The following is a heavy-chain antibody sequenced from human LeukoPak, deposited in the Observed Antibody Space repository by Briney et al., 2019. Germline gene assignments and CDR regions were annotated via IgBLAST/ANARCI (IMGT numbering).Heavy chain of an antibody. CDR1: GGTFSSYA. CDR3: ARGPDTAMVTPPNYYYGMDV. J-gene: IGHJ6*02. CDR2: IIPIFGTA. Sequence: GASVRVSCKASGGTFSSYAISWVRQAPGQGLEWMGGIIPIFGTANYAQKFQGRVTITADESTSTAYMELSSLRSEDTAVYYCARGPDTAMVTPPNYYYGMDVWGQGTTVTVSS. D-gene: IGHD5-18*01. V-gene: IGHV1-69*13.